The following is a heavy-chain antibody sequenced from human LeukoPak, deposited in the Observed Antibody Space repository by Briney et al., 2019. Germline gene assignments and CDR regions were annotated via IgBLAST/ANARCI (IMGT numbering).Heavy chain of an antibody. CDR1: GGSFSGYY. V-gene: IGHV4-34*01. J-gene: IGHJ1*01. CDR3: AGGFLYGDFQN. D-gene: IGHD4-17*01. Sequence: KPSETLSLTCAVYGGSFSGYYWSWIRQPPGKGLEWIGEINHSGSTNYNPSLKSRVTISVDTSKNQFSLKLSSVTAADTAVYYCAGGFLYGDFQNWGQGTLVTVSS. CDR2: INHSGST.